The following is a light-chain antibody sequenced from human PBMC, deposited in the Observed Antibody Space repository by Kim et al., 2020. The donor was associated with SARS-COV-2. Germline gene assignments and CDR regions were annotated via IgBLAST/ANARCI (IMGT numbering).Light chain of an antibody. J-gene: IGLJ1*01. V-gene: IGLV2-14*03. CDR3: TSYTRSSSYV. Sequence: GRSISSSCLGTSSDGSAHNYVSWYRHHPGIAPKLMIYDVCKRPSGVSNRFSGPKSGNTASLTFSGLQTEDEADYYCTSYTRSSSYVFGAGARSPS. CDR2: DVC. CDR1: SSDGSAHNY.